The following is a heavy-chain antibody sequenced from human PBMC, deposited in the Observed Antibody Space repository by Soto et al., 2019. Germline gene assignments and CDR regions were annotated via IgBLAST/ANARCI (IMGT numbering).Heavy chain of an antibody. CDR3: ARQTGGRHDAFDV. V-gene: IGHV3-11*01. CDR1: GFTFSKNY. J-gene: IGHJ3*01. CDR2: ISGSGSTI. Sequence: PGGSLRLSCAASGFTFSKNYMTWVRQGPGKGLEWVSSISGSGSTIYYAASVKGRFTVSRDNANNSLHLQMNTLRAEDTALYFCARQTGGRHDAFDVWGLGTMVTVS.